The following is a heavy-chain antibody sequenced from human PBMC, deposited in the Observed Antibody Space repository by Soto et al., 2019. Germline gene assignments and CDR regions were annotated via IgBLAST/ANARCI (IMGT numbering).Heavy chain of an antibody. D-gene: IGHD3-9*01. CDR1: GGSMSYYH. J-gene: IGHJ5*02. Sequence: SETLSLTCTLSGGSMSYYHWTWIRQPPGKGLEWIGYIYYTGTTDYNPSLKSRATMSIDASKNQFSLRLSSVTAADTAVYYCARDVDKVNWFDPWGQGTLVTVSS. CDR2: IYYTGTT. V-gene: IGHV4-59*12. CDR3: ARDVDKVNWFDP.